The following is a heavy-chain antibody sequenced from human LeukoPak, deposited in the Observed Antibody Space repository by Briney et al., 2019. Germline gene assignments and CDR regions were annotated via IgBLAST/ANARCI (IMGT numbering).Heavy chain of an antibody. CDR2: IYYSGST. Sequence: PSETLSLTCTVSGGSISSYYWSWIRQPPGKGLEWIGYIYYSGSTNYNPSLKSRVTISVDTSKNQFSLKLSSVTAADTAVYYCARGSSGLGALYGMDVWGQGTTVTVSS. V-gene: IGHV4-59*01. CDR1: GGSISSYY. J-gene: IGHJ6*02. D-gene: IGHD3-10*01. CDR3: ARGSSGLGALYGMDV.